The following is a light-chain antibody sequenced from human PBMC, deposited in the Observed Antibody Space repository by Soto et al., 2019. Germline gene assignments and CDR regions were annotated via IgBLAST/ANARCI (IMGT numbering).Light chain of an antibody. CDR1: SSDLGGHNF. V-gene: IGLV2-14*01. CDR2: QVS. J-gene: IGLJ1*01. CDR3: CSYTSSSPYV. Sequence: QSVLTQPASVSGSPGQSITISCTGTSSDLGGHNFVSWYQHHPGKAPKLMIYQVSNRPSGVSNRFSGSKSGNTASLTISGLQAEDEADYYCCSYTSSSPYVFGTGTQLTVL.